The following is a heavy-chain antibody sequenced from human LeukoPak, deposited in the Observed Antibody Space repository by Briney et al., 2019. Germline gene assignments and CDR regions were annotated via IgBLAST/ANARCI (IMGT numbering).Heavy chain of an antibody. CDR3: ARFRDRLGAQAEPYYFDY. J-gene: IGHJ4*02. CDR1: GGTFSSYA. D-gene: IGHD3-16*01. Sequence: SVKVSCKASGGTFSSYAISWVRQAPGQGLEWMGGIIPIFGTANYAQKFQGRVTITADESTSTAYMELSSLRSEDTAVYYCARFRDRLGAQAEPYYFDYWGQGTLVTVSS. V-gene: IGHV1-69*13. CDR2: IIPIFGTA.